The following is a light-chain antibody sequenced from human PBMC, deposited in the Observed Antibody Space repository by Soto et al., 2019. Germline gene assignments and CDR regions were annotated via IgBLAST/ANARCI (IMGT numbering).Light chain of an antibody. CDR3: QQYNNWPPIT. J-gene: IGKJ5*01. Sequence: EIVMAQSPATLCVSPGERATLSCRSSQSVSSNLAWYQQKPGQAPRLLIYGASTRATGIPARFSGSGSGTEFTLTISSLQSEDFAVYYCQQYNNWPPITFGQGTRLEIK. CDR1: QSVSSN. CDR2: GAS. V-gene: IGKV3-15*01.